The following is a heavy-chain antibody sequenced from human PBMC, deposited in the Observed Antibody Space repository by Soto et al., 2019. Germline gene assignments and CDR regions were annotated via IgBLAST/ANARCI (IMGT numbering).Heavy chain of an antibody. J-gene: IGHJ4*02. CDR1: GFTFSSYG. CDR3: AKDLRI. CDR2: ISYDGSNK. D-gene: IGHD3-16*01. V-gene: IGHV3-30*18. Sequence: QVQLVESGGGVVQPGRSLRLSCAASGFTFSSYGMHGVRQAPGKGLEWVAVISYDGSNKYYADSVKGRFTISRDNSKNTLYLQMNSLRAEDTAVYYCAKDLRIWGQGTLVTVSS.